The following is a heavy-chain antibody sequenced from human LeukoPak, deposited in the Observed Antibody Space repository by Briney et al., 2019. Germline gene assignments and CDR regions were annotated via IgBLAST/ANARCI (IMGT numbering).Heavy chain of an antibody. Sequence: GASVTVSFTASVYTFTTYGISWVRQAPGQGLEWMGWISAYNGNINYAQKPQGRVTMTTDTSTSTAYMELRSLRSDDTAVYSRARESGCLYWGQGTLVTVSP. V-gene: IGHV1-18*01. CDR1: VYTFTTYG. D-gene: IGHD5/OR15-5a*01. CDR2: ISAYNGNI. CDR3: ARESGCLY. J-gene: IGHJ4*02.